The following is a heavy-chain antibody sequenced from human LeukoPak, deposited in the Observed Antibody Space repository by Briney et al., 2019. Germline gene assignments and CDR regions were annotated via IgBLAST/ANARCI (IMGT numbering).Heavy chain of an antibody. J-gene: IGHJ4*02. CDR2: INPSGGSI. D-gene: IGHD3-22*01. CDR3: VKNDYYDSSGYYYPSYFDY. Sequence: ASVKVSCKASGYIFTSYYMYWVRQAPGQGLEWMGIINPSGGSIRYAQKFQGRVTMTRDTSISTAYMELSRLRSDDTAVYYCVKNDYYDSSGYYYPSYFDYWGQGTLVTVSS. CDR1: GYIFTSYY. V-gene: IGHV1-46*01.